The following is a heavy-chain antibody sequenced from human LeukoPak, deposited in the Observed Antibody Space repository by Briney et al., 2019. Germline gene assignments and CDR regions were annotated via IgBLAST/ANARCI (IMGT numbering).Heavy chain of an antibody. CDR1: GYTFTGYY. CDR3: ARALVVPAAIVSWRSLGY. J-gene: IGHJ4*02. CDR2: INPNSGGT. V-gene: IGHV1-2*02. Sequence: ASVKVSRKASGYTFTGYYMHWVRQAPGQGLEWMGWINPNSGGTNYAQKFQGRVTMTRDTSISTAYMELSRLRSDDTAVYYCARALVVPAAIVSWRSLGYWGQGTLVTVSS. D-gene: IGHD2-2*01.